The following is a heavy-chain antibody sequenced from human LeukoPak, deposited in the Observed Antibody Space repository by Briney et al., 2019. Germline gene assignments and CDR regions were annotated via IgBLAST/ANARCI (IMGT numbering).Heavy chain of an antibody. V-gene: IGHV3-33*01. D-gene: IGHD3-16*02. CDR1: GFTFSSYG. CDR2: IWYDGSNK. J-gene: IGHJ4*02. CDR3: ARDRYGYYFDY. Sequence: PGRSLRLSCAASGFTFSSYGMHWVRQAPGKGLEWVAVIWYDGSNKYYADSVEGRFTISRDNSKNTLYLHMNSLRAEDTAVYYCARDRYGYYFDYWGQGTLVTVSS.